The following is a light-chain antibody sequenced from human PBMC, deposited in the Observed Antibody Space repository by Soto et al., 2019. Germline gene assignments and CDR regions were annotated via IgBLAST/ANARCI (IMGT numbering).Light chain of an antibody. CDR3: QQYNNWSRT. V-gene: IGKV3-15*01. Sequence: EIVMTQSPATLSVSPGERATLSCRASRSVSSNLAWYQQKPGQAPRLLIYGASTRATGIPARFSGSGSGTEFTLTISSLQSEDFAVYYCQQYNNWSRTFGQGTKVDI. CDR1: RSVSSN. CDR2: GAS. J-gene: IGKJ1*01.